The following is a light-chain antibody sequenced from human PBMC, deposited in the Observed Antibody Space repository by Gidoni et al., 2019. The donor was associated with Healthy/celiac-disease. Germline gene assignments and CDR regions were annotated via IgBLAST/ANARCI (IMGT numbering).Light chain of an antibody. V-gene: IGLV2-23*01. J-gene: IGLJ3*02. CDR2: EGS. CDR3: CSSAGSSTWV. Sequence: SGSPGQSITISCTGTLSPGTNSTQAKPPKLMIYEGSKRPSGVSNRFSGSKSGNTASLTISGLQAEDEAVYYCCSSAGSSTWVFGGGTKLTVL.